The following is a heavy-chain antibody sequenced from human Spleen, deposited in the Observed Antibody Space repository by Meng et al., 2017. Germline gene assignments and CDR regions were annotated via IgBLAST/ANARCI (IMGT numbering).Heavy chain of an antibody. Sequence: VQLQQWGAGLSKSSETLSLTCVVSGGSFRDYYWSWIRQPPGKGLEWIGEINHSGSTNYNPPLESRATISGDTSQNNLSLKLSSVTAADSAVYYCARGPTTMAHDFDYWGQGTLVTVSS. J-gene: IGHJ4*02. CDR1: GGSFRDYY. D-gene: IGHD4-11*01. CDR3: ARGPTTMAHDFDY. V-gene: IGHV4-34*01. CDR2: INHSGST.